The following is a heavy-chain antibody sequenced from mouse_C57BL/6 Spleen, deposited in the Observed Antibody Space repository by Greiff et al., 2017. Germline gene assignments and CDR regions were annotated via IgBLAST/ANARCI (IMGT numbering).Heavy chain of an antibody. CDR3: AKGDYGVAY. V-gene: IGHV1-54*01. CDR2: INPGSGGT. D-gene: IGHD2-4*01. J-gene: IGHJ3*01. CDR1: GYAFTNYL. Sequence: QVQLQQSGAELVRPGTSVKVSCKASGYAFTNYLIEWVKQRPGQGLEWIGVINPGSGGTNYNEKFKGKATLTADKSSSTAYMQLSSLTSEDSAVYFCAKGDYGVAYWGQGTLVTVSA.